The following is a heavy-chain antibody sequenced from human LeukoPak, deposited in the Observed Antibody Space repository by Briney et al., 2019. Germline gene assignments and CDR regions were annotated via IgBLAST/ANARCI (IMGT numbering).Heavy chain of an antibody. CDR2: ISSSSSYI. J-gene: IGHJ4*02. D-gene: IGHD6-13*01. CDR3: ARVGAAAGVLDY. CDR1: GFTFDDYG. V-gene: IGHV3-21*01. Sequence: GGSLRLSCAASGFTFDDYGMNWVRQAPGKGLEWVSSISSSSSYIYYADSVKGRFTISRDNAKNSLYLQMNSLRAEDTAVYYCARVGAAAGVLDYWGQGTLVTVSS.